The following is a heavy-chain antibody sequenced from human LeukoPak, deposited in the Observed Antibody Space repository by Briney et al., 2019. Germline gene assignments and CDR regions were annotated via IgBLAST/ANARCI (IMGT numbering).Heavy chain of an antibody. J-gene: IGHJ4*02. D-gene: IGHD2-21*02. CDR3: ARDERDLTFDY. CDR2: IYYSGNT. CDR1: GGSISSSSYY. V-gene: IGHV4-39*07. Sequence: SETLSLTCTVSGGSISSSSYYWGWIRQPPGKGLEWIGSIYYSGNTYYNPSLKSRVTISVDTSKNQFSLKLSSVTAADTAVYYCARDERDLTFDYWGQGTLVTVSS.